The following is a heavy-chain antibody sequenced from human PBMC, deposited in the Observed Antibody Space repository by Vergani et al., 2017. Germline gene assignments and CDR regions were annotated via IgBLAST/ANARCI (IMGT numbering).Heavy chain of an antibody. J-gene: IGHJ4*02. CDR3: AREMRCSGGSCYPSTHDY. CDR2: ISSSGSYI. V-gene: IGHV3-21*01. CDR1: GFTFSSHR. D-gene: IGHD2-15*01. Sequence: EVQLVESGGGLVKPGGSLRLSCAASGFTFSSHRMNWVRQAPGKGLEWVSFISSSGSYIYYADSVKGRVTIARDNAKNSLYLQMNSLRAEDTAVYYCAREMRCSGGSCYPSTHDYWGQGTLVTVPS.